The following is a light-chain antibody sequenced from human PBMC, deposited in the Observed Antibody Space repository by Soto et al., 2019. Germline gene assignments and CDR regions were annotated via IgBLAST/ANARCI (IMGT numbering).Light chain of an antibody. V-gene: IGLV2-23*02. CDR3: CSYAGSRTFLYV. CDR1: SSDVGSYSL. J-gene: IGLJ1*01. CDR2: EVS. Sequence: QSALTQPASVSVSPGQSITSSCTGTSSDVGSYSLVSWYQQHPGKAPKLMIYEVSKRPSGVSNRFSGSKSGNTASLTISGLQAEDEADYYCCSYAGSRTFLYVFGTGTKVTVL.